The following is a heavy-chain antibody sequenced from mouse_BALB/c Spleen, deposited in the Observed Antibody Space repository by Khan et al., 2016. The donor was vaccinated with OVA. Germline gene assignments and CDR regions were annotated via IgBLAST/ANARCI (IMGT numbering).Heavy chain of an antibody. CDR3: ARELRRGGFAY. Sequence: QVQLKESGPGLVAPSQSLSITCTVSGFSLTGYGVNWVRQPPGKGLEWLGMIWSDGSTDYNSDLKSRLSISKDNSKSQVFLKMNSLQTDDTARYYCARELRRGGFAYWGQGTLVTVSA. J-gene: IGHJ3*01. CDR2: IWSDGST. V-gene: IGHV2-6-7*01. D-gene: IGHD1-1*01. CDR1: GFSLTGYG.